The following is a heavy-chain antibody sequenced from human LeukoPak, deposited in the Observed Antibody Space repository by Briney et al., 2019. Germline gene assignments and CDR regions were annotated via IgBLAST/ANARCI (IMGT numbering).Heavy chain of an antibody. Sequence: PGGSLRLSCAASGFTFSSYSMNWVRQAPGKGLEWVSSISSSSSYIYYADSVKGRFTISRDNAKNSLYLQMNSLRAEDTAVYYCAGTYYYDSSGPGAFDIWGQGTMVTVSS. CDR1: GFTFSSYS. D-gene: IGHD3-22*01. CDR2: ISSSSSYI. J-gene: IGHJ3*02. V-gene: IGHV3-21*01. CDR3: AGTYYYDSSGPGAFDI.